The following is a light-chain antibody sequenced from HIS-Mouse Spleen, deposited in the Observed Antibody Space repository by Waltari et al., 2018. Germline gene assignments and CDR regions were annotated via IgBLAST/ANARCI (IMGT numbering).Light chain of an antibody. CDR1: ALPKKY. CDR3: YSTDSSGNHRV. CDR2: EDC. Sequence: SYELTQPPSVSVSPGQTARITCSGDALPKKYAYWYQQKSGQAPVLVIYEDCKRPSGIPERFSGYSSGTMATLTISGAQVEDEADYYCYSTDSSGNHRVFGGGTKLTVL. J-gene: IGLJ2*01. V-gene: IGLV3-10*01.